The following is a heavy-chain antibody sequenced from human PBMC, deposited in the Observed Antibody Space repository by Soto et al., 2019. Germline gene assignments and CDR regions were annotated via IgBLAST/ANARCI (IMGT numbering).Heavy chain of an antibody. J-gene: IGHJ6*02. CDR1: GYSFTSYW. D-gene: IGHD2-2*01. V-gene: IGHV5-51*01. CDR2: IYPGDSDT. CDR3: ARGYCSSTSCYGTPYYYYYGMDG. Sequence: GESLKISCKGSGYSFTSYWIGWVRQMPGKGLEWMGIIYPGDSDTRYSPSFQGQVTISADKSISTAYLQWSSLKASDTAMYYCARGYCSSTSCYGTPYYYYYGMDGWGQGSTVTVSS.